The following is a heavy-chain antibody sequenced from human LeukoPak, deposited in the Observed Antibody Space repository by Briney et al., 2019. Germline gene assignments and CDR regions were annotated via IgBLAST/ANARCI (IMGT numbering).Heavy chain of an antibody. J-gene: IGHJ4*02. CDR1: GFTFSSYW. CDR2: INSDGSTT. V-gene: IGHV3-74*01. D-gene: IGHD4-17*01. CDR3: ASNFHGDYHY. Sequence: GGSLRLSCAASGFTFSSYWMHWVRQAPGKGLVWVSRINSDGSTTSYADSVKGRFTISRDNAKNTLHLQMNSLRAEDTAVYYCASNFHGDYHYWGQGTLVTVSS.